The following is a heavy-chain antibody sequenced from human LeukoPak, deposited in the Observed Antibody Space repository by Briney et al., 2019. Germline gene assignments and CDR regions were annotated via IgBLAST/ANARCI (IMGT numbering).Heavy chain of an antibody. CDR2: IYTSGST. D-gene: IGHD2-2*02. V-gene: IGHV4-4*07. CDR3: ARRTTPDIVVVPAAIRPLGYYMDV. J-gene: IGHJ6*03. Sequence: SETLSLTCTVSGGSISSYYWSWIRQPAGKGLEWIGRIYTSGSTYYNPSLKSRVTISVDTSKNQFSLKLSSVTAADTAVYYCARRTTPDIVVVPAAIRPLGYYMDVWGKGTTVTVSS. CDR1: GGSISSYY.